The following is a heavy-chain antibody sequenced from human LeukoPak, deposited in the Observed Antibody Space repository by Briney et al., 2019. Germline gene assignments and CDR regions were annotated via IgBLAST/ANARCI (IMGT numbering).Heavy chain of an antibody. CDR1: GGTFSSYA. D-gene: IGHD3-16*02. CDR3: ARVDYVWGSYRGYYFGY. J-gene: IGHJ4*02. CDR2: IIPIFGTA. V-gene: IGHV1-69*01. Sequence: ASVKVSCKASGGTFSSYAISWVRQAPGQGLEWMGGIIPIFGTANYAQKFQGRVTITADESTSTAYTELSSLRSEDTAVYYCARVDYVWGSYRGYYFGYWGQGTLVTVSS.